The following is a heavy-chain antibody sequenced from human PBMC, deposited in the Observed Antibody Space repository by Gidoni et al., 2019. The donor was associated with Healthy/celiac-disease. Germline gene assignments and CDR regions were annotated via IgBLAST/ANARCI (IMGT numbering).Heavy chain of an antibody. Sequence: QVQLVESGGGVVQPGRSLRLSRAASGFTFSSYGMHWVRQAPGKGLEWVAVISYDGSNKYYADSVKGRFTISRDNSKNTLYLQMNSLRAEDTAVYYCAKGRVYCSGGSCYYGPFDYWGQGTLVTVSS. CDR3: AKGRVYCSGGSCYYGPFDY. V-gene: IGHV3-30*18. CDR2: ISYDGSNK. D-gene: IGHD2-15*01. J-gene: IGHJ4*02. CDR1: GFTFSSYG.